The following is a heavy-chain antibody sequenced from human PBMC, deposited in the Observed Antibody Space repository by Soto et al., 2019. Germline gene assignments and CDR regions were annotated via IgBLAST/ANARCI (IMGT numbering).Heavy chain of an antibody. CDR1: GFNVISYW. Sequence: GESLKISCAVSGFNVISYWMSWVRQAPGKGLEWVASVKEDGSELYYLHSVRGRFSISRDSAGNALHLTMNYLSAEDTGVYFCARDIGFDYVNWGQGIPVTVSS. J-gene: IGHJ4*02. CDR3: ARDIGFDYVN. V-gene: IGHV3-7*01. D-gene: IGHD3-16*01. CDR2: VKEDGSEL.